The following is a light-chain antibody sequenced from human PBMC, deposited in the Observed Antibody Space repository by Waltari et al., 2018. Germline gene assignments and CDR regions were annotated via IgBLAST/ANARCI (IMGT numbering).Light chain of an antibody. CDR2: GSS. CDR3: QHYVRLPAT. Sequence: EILLTQSPGTLSLSPGERDTLSCSASQSVTRALAWYQQKPGQAPRPLIYGSSNRATVIPDRFSGSGSWTDFSLTISRLEPEDFAVYYCQHYVRLPATFGQGTKVEIK. V-gene: IGKV3-20*01. J-gene: IGKJ1*01. CDR1: QSVTRA.